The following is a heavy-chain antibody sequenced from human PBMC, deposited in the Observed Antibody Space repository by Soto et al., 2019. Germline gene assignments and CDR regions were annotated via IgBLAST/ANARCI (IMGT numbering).Heavy chain of an antibody. D-gene: IGHD3-22*01. Sequence: GGSLRLSCAASGFTVSSNYMSWVRQAPGKGLEWVSVIYSGGSTYYADSVKGRFTISRDNSKNTLYLQMNSLRAEDTAVYYCARDGYYDSSGYYYGMDVWGQGTTVTVSS. V-gene: IGHV3-66*01. CDR1: GFTVSSNY. CDR3: ARDGYYDSSGYYYGMDV. CDR2: IYSGGST. J-gene: IGHJ6*02.